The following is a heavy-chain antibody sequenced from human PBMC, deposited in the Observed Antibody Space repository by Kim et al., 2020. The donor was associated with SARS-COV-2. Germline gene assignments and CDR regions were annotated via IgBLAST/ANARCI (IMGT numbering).Heavy chain of an antibody. D-gene: IGHD3-10*01. CDR3: ARGHKTYSFGSGNYFSHNWFDP. J-gene: IGHJ5*02. CDR1: GGSFSDFY. V-gene: IGHV4-34*01. Sequence: SETLSLTCAVYGGSFSDFYWSWIRQPPGKGLEWIGEIIHSGSTNYNPSLKSRVAISIDTSKNHFSLRLSSVTAADTAVYYCARGHKTYSFGSGNYFSHNWFDPWGQGTLVTVSS. CDR2: IIHSGST.